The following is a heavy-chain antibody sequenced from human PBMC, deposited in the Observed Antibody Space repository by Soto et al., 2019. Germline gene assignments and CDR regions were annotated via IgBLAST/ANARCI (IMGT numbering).Heavy chain of an antibody. CDR3: ARDLTGDYGSSWDSYFDY. CDR1: GFTFSRYT. Sequence: QVQLVESGGRVVQPGRSLRLSCAASGFTFSRYTVHWVRQAPGNGLEWVAVISYDESNKYYADSVRGRFTISRDNSKNPLYLQMNSLRTEDTAVDYCARDLTGDYGSSWDSYFDYWGQGTLVTVSS. CDR2: ISYDESNK. D-gene: IGHD3-10*01. J-gene: IGHJ4*02. V-gene: IGHV3-30-3*01.